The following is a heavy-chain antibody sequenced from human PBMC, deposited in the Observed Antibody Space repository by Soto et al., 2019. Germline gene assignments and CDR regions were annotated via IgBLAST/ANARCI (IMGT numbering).Heavy chain of an antibody. J-gene: IGHJ6*02. CDR1: GGSISRSNW. Sequence: SETLSLTCAVSGGSISRSNWWSWVRQPPGKGLEWIGEIYHSGSTNYNPSLKSRVTISVDKSKNQFSLKLSSVTAADTAVYYCASSTDPSYYYYYGMDVWGQGTTVTVSS. D-gene: IGHD2-21*02. CDR3: ASSTDPSYYYYYGMDV. CDR2: IYHSGST. V-gene: IGHV4-4*02.